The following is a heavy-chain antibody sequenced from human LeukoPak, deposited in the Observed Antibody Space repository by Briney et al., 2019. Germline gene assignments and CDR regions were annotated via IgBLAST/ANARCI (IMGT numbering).Heavy chain of an antibody. CDR1: GGSISTYY. V-gene: IGHV4-59*01. D-gene: IGHD2-2*01. CDR2: IYYSGST. Sequence: SETLSLTCTVSGGSISTYYWSWIRQPPGKGLEWIAYIYYSGSTNYNPSLKSRVTISVDTSKNQFSLKLSSVTAADTAVYYCARGRYCSSTNCSPYYFDYWGQGTLVTVSS. J-gene: IGHJ4*02. CDR3: ARGRYCSSTNCSPYYFDY.